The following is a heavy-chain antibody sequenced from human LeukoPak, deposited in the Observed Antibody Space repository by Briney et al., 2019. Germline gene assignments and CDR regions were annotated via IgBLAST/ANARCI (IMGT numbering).Heavy chain of an antibody. CDR2: IYHSGST. D-gene: IGHD3-10*01. CDR1: GYSISSGYY. V-gene: IGHV4-38-2*02. J-gene: IGHJ6*03. Sequence: SETLSLTCTVSGYSISSGYYWGWIRQPPGKGLEWIGSIYHSGSTYYNPSLKSRVTISVDTSKNQFSLKLGSVTAADTAVYYCARRLGRKFGERFYYYHYMDVWGKGTTVTISS. CDR3: ARRLGRKFGERFYYYHYMDV.